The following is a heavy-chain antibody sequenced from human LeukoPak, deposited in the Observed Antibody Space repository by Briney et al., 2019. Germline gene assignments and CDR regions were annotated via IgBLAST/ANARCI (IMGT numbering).Heavy chain of an antibody. J-gene: IGHJ4*02. CDR2: IRSKANSYAT. CDR1: GFTFSGSA. Sequence: GGSLKLSCAASGFTFSGSAMHWVRQASGKGLEWVGRIRSKANSYATAYAASVKGRFTISRDDSKNTAYLQMNSLKTEDTAVYYCTRRSGSYYNDFDYWGQGTLVTASS. V-gene: IGHV3-73*01. D-gene: IGHD3-10*01. CDR3: TRRSGSYYNDFDY.